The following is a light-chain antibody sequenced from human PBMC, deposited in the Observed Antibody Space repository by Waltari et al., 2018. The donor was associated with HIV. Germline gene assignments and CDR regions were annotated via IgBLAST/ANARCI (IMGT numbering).Light chain of an antibody. J-gene: IGKJ1*01. V-gene: IGKV3-20*01. CDR1: QSVSSSY. Sequence: EIVLTQSPGTLSLSQGERATLSCRASQSVSSSYLAWYQHKPGQAPRLLIYGASSRATGIPDRFSGSGSGTDFTLTINRLEPEDFAVYYCQQYGSSRWTFGQGTKVEIK. CDR2: GAS. CDR3: QQYGSSRWT.